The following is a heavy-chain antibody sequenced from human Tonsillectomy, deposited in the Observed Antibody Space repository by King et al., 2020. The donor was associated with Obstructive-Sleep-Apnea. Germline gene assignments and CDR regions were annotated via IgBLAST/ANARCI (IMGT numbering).Heavy chain of an antibody. CDR2: INRSGST. D-gene: IGHD3-22*01. V-gene: IGHV4-34*01. J-gene: IGHJ6*02. CDR1: GRSFSGYY. Sequence: VQLQQWGAGLLKPSETLSLTCAVYGRSFSGYYWSWSRQSPGKGLEWIGEINRSGSTNYNPSLKSRVTISVDTSKNQFSLRLTSVTAADTAVYYCARVVYYYSSDDMDVWGQGTTVTVSS. CDR3: ARVVYYYSSDDMDV.